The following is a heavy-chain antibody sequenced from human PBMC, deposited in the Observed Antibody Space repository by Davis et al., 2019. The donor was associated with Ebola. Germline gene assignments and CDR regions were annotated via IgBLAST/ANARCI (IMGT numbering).Heavy chain of an antibody. CDR1: GGSISSSSYY. J-gene: IGHJ3*02. Sequence: MPSETLSLTCTVSGGSISSSSYYWGWIRQPPGKGLEWIGEIYHSGSTNYNPSLKSRVTISVDKSKNQFSLKLSSVTAADTAVYYCARVHWHRAFDIWGQGTMVTVSS. CDR3: ARVHWHRAFDI. D-gene: IGHD1-1*01. CDR2: IYHSGST. V-gene: IGHV4-39*01.